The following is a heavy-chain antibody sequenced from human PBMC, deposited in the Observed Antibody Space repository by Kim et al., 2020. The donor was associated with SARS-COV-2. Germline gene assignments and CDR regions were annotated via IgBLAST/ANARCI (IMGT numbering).Heavy chain of an antibody. CDR2: IIPIFGTA. V-gene: IGHV1-69*13. Sequence: SVKVSCKASGDTFSSYAISWVRQAPGQGLEWMGGIIPIFGTANYAQKFQGRVTITADESTSTAYMELSSLRSEDTAVYYCARTSVEMATTNWHYFDYWGQGTLVTVSS. J-gene: IGHJ4*02. CDR1: GDTFSSYA. CDR3: ARTSVEMATTNWHYFDY. D-gene: IGHD7-27*01.